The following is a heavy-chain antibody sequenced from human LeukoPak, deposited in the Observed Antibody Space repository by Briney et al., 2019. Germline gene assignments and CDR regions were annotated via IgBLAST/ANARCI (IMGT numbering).Heavy chain of an antibody. CDR2: IIPIFGTA. CDR3: ARDSITIDAFDI. Sequence: SVKVSFKASGGTFSSYAISWVRQPPGQGLEWMGRIIPIFGTANYAQKFQGRVTITTDESTSTAYMELRSLRSEDTAVYYCARDSITIDAFDIWGQGTMVTVSS. J-gene: IGHJ3*02. CDR1: GGTFSSYA. D-gene: IGHD3-3*01. V-gene: IGHV1-69*05.